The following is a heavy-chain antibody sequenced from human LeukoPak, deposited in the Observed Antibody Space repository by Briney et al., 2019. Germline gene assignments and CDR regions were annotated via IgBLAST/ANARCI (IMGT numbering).Heavy chain of an antibody. Sequence: SQTLSLTCAISGDTVSSNIATWNWIRQSPSRGLEWLGRTYYRSKWNNDYALSVQSRITINPDTSKNQFSLQLDSVTPEDTAVYYCARGGIFDSWGQRTLVTVSS. J-gene: IGHJ4*02. V-gene: IGHV6-1*01. CDR3: ARGGIFDS. D-gene: IGHD3-16*01. CDR1: GDTVSSNIAT. CDR2: TYYRSKWNN.